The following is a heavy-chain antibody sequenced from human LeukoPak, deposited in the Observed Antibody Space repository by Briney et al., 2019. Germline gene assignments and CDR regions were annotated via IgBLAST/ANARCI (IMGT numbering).Heavy chain of an antibody. CDR3: ARGWGTTVTTATNYYYYMDV. Sequence: ASVKVSCKASGYTFTSYDINWVRQATGQGLEWMGWMNPNSGNTGYAQKFQGRVTITRNTSISTAYMELSSLRSEDTAVYYCARGWGTTVTTATNYYYYMDVWGKGTTVTVSS. D-gene: IGHD4-17*01. V-gene: IGHV1-8*03. J-gene: IGHJ6*03. CDR2: MNPNSGNT. CDR1: GYTFTSYD.